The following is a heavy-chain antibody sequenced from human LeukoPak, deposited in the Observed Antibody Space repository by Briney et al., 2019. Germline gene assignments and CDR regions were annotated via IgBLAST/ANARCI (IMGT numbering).Heavy chain of an antibody. D-gene: IGHD3-22*01. CDR2: ISYDGYNK. V-gene: IGHV3-30*01. CDR3: ERGGMYDSYYFLYMDV. CDR1: GFTFSGYA. Sequence: GTSLRLSCAVSGFTFSGYAVHWGRQAPGKGLQRVAAISYDGYNKYYADSLKGRFTISRENSKNTLWLQMNGLRAEDTAVYYCERGGMYDSYYFLYMDVWGKGTTVTVSS. J-gene: IGHJ6*03.